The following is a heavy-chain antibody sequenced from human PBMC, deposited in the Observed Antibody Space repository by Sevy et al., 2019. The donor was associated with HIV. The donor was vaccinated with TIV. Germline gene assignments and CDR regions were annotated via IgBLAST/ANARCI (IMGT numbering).Heavy chain of an antibody. D-gene: IGHD4-17*01. CDR2: IIPIFGTA. J-gene: IGHJ6*02. CDR3: ARAVTVTYYYYGMDV. CDR1: GGTFSSYA. Sequence: ASVKVSCKASGGTFSSYAISWVRQAPGQGLEWMGGIIPIFGTANYAQKFQGRVTITADESTSTAYMERSSLRSEDTAVYYCARAVTVTYYYYGMDVWGQGTTVTVSS. V-gene: IGHV1-69*13.